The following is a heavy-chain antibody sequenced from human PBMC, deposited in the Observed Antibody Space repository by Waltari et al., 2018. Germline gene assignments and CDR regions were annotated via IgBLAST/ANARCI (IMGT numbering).Heavy chain of an antibody. Sequence: QVQLQESGPGLVKPSQTLSLTCTVSGGSISSGGYYWSWIRQHPGKGLEWIGYIYYSGSTYYNPSLKGRFTISVDPSKNQFSLKLSSVTAADTAVYYCARVSEGGWELRSWGQGTLVTVSS. CDR1: GGSISSGGYY. D-gene: IGHD1-26*01. V-gene: IGHV4-31*03. J-gene: IGHJ5*02. CDR3: ARVSEGGWELRS. CDR2: IYYSGST.